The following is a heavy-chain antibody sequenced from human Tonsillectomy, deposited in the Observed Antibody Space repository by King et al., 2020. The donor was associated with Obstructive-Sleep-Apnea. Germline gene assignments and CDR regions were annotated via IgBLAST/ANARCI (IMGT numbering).Heavy chain of an antibody. Sequence: VQLQESGPGLVKPSQTLSLTCTVSGGSISSGGYYWSWIRQLPGKGLEWIGDIYYSGSTYYNPSLKSRLTISVDTSTNQFSLKLNSVTAADTAVYYCARDQGTEISNWFDPWGQGTLVTVSS. J-gene: IGHJ5*02. V-gene: IGHV4-31*03. D-gene: IGHD1-7*01. CDR3: ARDQGTEISNWFDP. CDR1: GGSISSGGYY. CDR2: IYYSGST.